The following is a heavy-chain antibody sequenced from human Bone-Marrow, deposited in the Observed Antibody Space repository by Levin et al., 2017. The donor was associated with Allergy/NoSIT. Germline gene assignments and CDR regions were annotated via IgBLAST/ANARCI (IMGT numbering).Heavy chain of an antibody. Sequence: ASETLSLTCSVSGGSITSGAYCWTWIRQHAGKGLEWVGCISGSGTTYFNPSLKSRLTMSVDTSTNRFSLRLTSVPAADPAVDYCAREFGGLQTWGQGTLVSVSS. CDR3: AREFGGLQT. V-gene: IGHV4-31*03. J-gene: IGHJ5*02. CDR1: GGSITSGAYC. CDR2: ISGSGTT. D-gene: IGHD2-15*01.